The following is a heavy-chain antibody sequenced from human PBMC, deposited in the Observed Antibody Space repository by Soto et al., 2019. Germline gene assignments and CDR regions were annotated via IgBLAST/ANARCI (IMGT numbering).Heavy chain of an antibody. Sequence: GGSLRLSCAASGFTFSSYWMHWVRQAPGEGLVWVSRINSDGSSTSYADSVKGRFTISRDNSKNTLYLQMDSLRAEDTAVYYCAKESPMTTVTPDAFDIWGQGTMVTVSS. V-gene: IGHV3-74*01. CDR2: INSDGSST. J-gene: IGHJ3*02. CDR1: GFTFSSYW. D-gene: IGHD4-17*01. CDR3: AKESPMTTVTPDAFDI.